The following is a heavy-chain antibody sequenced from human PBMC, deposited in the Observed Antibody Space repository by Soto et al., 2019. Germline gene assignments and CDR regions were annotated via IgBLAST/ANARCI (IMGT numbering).Heavy chain of an antibody. Sequence: GGSLRLSCAASGFTVSSNYMSWVRQAPGKGLEWVSVIYSGGSTYYADPVKGRFTISRDNSKNTLYLQMNSLRAEDTAVYYCARDYYDSKAFDIWGQGTMVTVSS. CDR2: IYSGGST. D-gene: IGHD3-22*01. CDR3: ARDYYDSKAFDI. CDR1: GFTVSSNY. J-gene: IGHJ3*02. V-gene: IGHV3-53*01.